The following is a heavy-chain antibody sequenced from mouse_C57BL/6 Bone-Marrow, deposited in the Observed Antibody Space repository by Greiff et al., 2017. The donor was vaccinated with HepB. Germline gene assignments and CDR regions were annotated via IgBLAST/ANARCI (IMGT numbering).Heavy chain of an antibody. V-gene: IGHV1-18*01. CDR1: GYTFTDYN. J-gene: IGHJ2*01. Sequence: DVKLVESGPELVKPGASVKIPCKASGYTFTDYNMDWVKQSHGKSLEWIGDINPNNGGTIYNQKFKGKATLTVDKSSSTAYMELRSLTSEDTAVYYCARSKITTVYFDYWGQGTTLTVSS. D-gene: IGHD1-1*01. CDR2: INPNNGGT. CDR3: ARSKITTVYFDY.